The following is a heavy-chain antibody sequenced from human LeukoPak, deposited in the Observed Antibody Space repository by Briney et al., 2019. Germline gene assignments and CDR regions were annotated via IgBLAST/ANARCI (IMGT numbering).Heavy chain of an antibody. Sequence: GGSLRLSCAASGFTFSSYAMSWVRQAPGKGLEWVAFIRYDGSNKYYADSVKGRFTISRDNSKNTLYLQMNSLRAEDTAVYYCAKDRAMVRGVTDAFDIWGQGTMVTVSS. D-gene: IGHD3-10*01. J-gene: IGHJ3*02. CDR3: AKDRAMVRGVTDAFDI. CDR1: GFTFSSYA. CDR2: IRYDGSNK. V-gene: IGHV3-30*02.